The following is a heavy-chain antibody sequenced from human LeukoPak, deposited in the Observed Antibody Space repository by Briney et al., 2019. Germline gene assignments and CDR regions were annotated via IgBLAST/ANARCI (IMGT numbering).Heavy chain of an antibody. V-gene: IGHV3-21*05. CDR1: GFSFSTHS. D-gene: IGHD1-26*01. J-gene: IGHJ3*02. Sequence: GGSLTLSCAASGFSFSTHSMNWVRQAPGKGLEWISFINLDGTDIHYGESVKGRFTISRDNAKNSLYLQMHTLRAEDTAVYYCAGDGVGVLPGDAFDNWSQGTMVTVSS. CDR2: INLDGTDI. CDR3: AGDGVGVLPGDAFDN.